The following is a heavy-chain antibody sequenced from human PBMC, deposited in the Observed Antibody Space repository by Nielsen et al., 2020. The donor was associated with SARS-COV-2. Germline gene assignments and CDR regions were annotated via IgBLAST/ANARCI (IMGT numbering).Heavy chain of an antibody. CDR3: ARGPRDTAMVIPPLYFDY. D-gene: IGHD5-18*01. V-gene: IGHV4-31*03. Sequence: SETLSLTCTVSGGSISSGGYYWSWIRQHPGKGLEWIGYIYYSGSTYYNPSLKSRVTISVDTSKNQFSLKLSSVTAADTAVYYCARGPRDTAMVIPPLYFDYWGQGTLVTVSS. CDR1: GGSISSGGYY. J-gene: IGHJ4*02. CDR2: IYYSGST.